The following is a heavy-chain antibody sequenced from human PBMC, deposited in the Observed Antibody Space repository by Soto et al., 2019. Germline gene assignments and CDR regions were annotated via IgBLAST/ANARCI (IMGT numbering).Heavy chain of an antibody. J-gene: IGHJ3*02. CDR3: XRXXXXXXRDAFDI. V-gene: IGHV2-5*02. CDR1: GLSLSTSRVA. CDR2: IYWDDDK. Sequence: QITLKESGPTLVKPTQTLTLTCTLSGLSLSTSRVAVGWIRQPPGKALEWLGLIYWDDDKRYSPSLRSRLTXXXXXXXXXXXXTXXXXXXXXXXXXXCXRXXXXXXRDAFDIWGQGTVVTVSS.